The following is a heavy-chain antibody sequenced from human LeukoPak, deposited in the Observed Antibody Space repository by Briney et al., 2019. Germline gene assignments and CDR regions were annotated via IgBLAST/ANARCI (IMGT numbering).Heavy chain of an antibody. J-gene: IGHJ5*02. CDR3: ARDYSGWSLDP. CDR2: IKQDGSEK. CDR1: GFTFSSYW. D-gene: IGHD5-12*01. V-gene: IGHV3-7*01. Sequence: GGSLRLSCAASGFTFSSYWMSWVRQAPGKGLEWVANIKQDGSEKYYVDSAKGRFTISRDNAKNSLYLQMNSLRAEDTAVYYCARDYSGWSLDPWGQGTLVTVSS.